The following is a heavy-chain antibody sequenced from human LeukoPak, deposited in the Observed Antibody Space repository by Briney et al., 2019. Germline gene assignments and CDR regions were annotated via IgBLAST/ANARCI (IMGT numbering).Heavy chain of an antibody. CDR1: GYSFTSYW. Sequence: VESLMISCKGSGYSFTSYWISWVRQMPGKGLEWMGRIDPSDSYTNYSPSFQGHVTISADKSISTAYLQWSSLKAPDTAMYYCARLGYCSGGSCPSLPFDYWGQGTLLTVSS. CDR2: IDPSDSYT. V-gene: IGHV5-10-1*01. D-gene: IGHD2-15*01. CDR3: ARLGYCSGGSCPSLPFDY. J-gene: IGHJ4*02.